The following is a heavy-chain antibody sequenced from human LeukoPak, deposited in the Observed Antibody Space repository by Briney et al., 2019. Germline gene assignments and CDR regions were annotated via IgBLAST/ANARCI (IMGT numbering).Heavy chain of an antibody. CDR1: GFTFSSYW. J-gene: IGHJ6*03. CDR2: IKQDGSEK. Sequence: GSLRLSCAASGFTFSSYWMSWVRQAPGKGLEWVANIKQDGSEKYYVDSVKGRFTISRDNAKNSLYLQMNSLRAEDTAVYYCARPSQKDYYYYYYYMDVWGKGTTVTVSS. V-gene: IGHV3-7*01. CDR3: ARPSQKDYYYYYYYMDV. D-gene: IGHD3/OR15-3a*01.